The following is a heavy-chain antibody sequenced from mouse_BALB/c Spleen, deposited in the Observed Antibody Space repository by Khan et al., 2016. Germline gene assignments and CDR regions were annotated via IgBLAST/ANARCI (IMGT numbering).Heavy chain of an antibody. D-gene: IGHD2-10*02. CDR2: ISYSGST. J-gene: IGHJ1*01. CDR3: ARSVYGNFYWYFDV. CDR1: GYSITSDYA. Sequence: EVQLQESGPGLVKPSQSLSLTCTVTGYSITSDYAWNWIRQFPGNKLEWMGYISYSGSTSYNPSLKSRIPITRDTSKNQFSLQFNSVTTASTATYYCARSVYGNFYWYFDVWGAGTTVTVSS. V-gene: IGHV3-2*02.